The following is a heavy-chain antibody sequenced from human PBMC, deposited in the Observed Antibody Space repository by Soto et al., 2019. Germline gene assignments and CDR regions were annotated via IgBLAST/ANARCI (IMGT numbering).Heavy chain of an antibody. CDR1: GFSLTTRPVG. CDR2: AYWDDEN. V-gene: IGHV2-5*02. D-gene: IGHD5-12*01. CDR3: AHRRDYSGNWDWGYFDS. J-gene: IGHJ4*02. Sequence: QITLKESGPALMKATQTLTLTCTFSGFSLTTRPVGLGCLRQAPGKALAWLAFAYWDDENRYNPSLKNRLSLTKDTSTSQVVLTITNMDPVDTATYYCAHRRDYSGNWDWGYFDSWGPGTLVTVTS.